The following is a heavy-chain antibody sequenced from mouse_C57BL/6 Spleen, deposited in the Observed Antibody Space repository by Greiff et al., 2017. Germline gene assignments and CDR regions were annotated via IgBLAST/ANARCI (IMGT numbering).Heavy chain of an antibody. CDR1: GYTFTSYW. Sequence: QVQLQQPGAELVRPGSSVKLSCKASGYTFTSYWMDWVKQRPGQGLEWIGNIYPSDSETHYNQKFKDKATLTVDKSSSTAYMQLSSLTSEDSAVYYCARGLTGKKEAWFAYWGQGTLVTVSA. J-gene: IGHJ3*01. CDR2: IYPSDSET. D-gene: IGHD4-1*01. CDR3: ARGLTGKKEAWFAY. V-gene: IGHV1-61*01.